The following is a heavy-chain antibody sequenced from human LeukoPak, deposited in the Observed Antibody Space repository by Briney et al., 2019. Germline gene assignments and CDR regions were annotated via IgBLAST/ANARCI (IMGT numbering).Heavy chain of an antibody. D-gene: IGHD3-3*01. CDR1: GGSISSGSYY. Sequence: PSETLSLTCTVSGGSISSGSYYWSWIRQPAGKGLEWFGRIYTSGSTNYNPSLKSRVTISVDTSKNQFSLKLSSVTAADTAVYYCARGPYDFWSGYYRPFDYWGQGTLVTVSS. CDR3: ARGPYDFWSGYYRPFDY. V-gene: IGHV4-61*02. J-gene: IGHJ4*02. CDR2: IYTSGST.